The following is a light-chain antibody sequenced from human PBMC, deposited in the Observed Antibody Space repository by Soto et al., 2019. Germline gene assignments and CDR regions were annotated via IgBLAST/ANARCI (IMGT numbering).Light chain of an antibody. CDR2: GAS. J-gene: IGKJ4*01. CDR3: QQYIRWPLT. Sequence: EIVMTQSPATLYVSPGERATLSCRASQSVGSNLAWYQQKPGQAPSLLIYGASTRATGTPARFSGSGSGTEFTLTISSLQSEDYAVYYCQQYIRWPLTFCGGTKVEIK. V-gene: IGKV3-15*01. CDR1: QSVGSN.